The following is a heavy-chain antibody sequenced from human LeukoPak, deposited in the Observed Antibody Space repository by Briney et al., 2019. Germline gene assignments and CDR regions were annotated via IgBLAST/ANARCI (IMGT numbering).Heavy chain of an antibody. CDR1: AFTFSNYG. CDR3: SRHTSSWHAMDV. D-gene: IGHD6-13*01. V-gene: IGHV3-30*03. Sequence: GGSLRLSCAASAFTFSNYGMHWVRQAPGKGLDWVAVVSYDGSNKYYADSVKGRFTISRDNSKNTLYLQMNSLRDEDTAVYYCSRHTSSWHAMDVWGQGTTVTVSS. CDR2: VSYDGSNK. J-gene: IGHJ6*02.